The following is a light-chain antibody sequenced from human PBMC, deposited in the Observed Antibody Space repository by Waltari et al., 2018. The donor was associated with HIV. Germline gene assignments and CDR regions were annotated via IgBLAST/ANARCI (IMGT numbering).Light chain of an antibody. V-gene: IGLV1-40*01. Sequence: HSVLTQPPSVSGALGQRVTISCTGSSSNLGAGYDVHWYQQLPGTAPKLLSYKDNHRPPGFPDRFAGSKSGTSASLTITGLQAEDEADYHCQSYDSSLSGSRVFGGGTKLTVL. CDR2: KDN. CDR1: SSNLGAGYD. J-gene: IGLJ3*02. CDR3: QSYDSSLSGSRV.